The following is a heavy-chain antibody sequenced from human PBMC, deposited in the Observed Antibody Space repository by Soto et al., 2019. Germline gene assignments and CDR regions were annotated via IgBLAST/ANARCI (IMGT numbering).Heavy chain of an antibody. V-gene: IGHV3-23*01. Sequence: GGSLRVSCAASGCTFVSDAMSWVRQAPGKGLERVSVITGSDDITYYADSVKGRFTISRDISKNTVYLQMNSLRAEDTAVYYCAKLVRYWGQGTLVTVSS. CDR2: ITGSDDIT. J-gene: IGHJ4*02. CDR3: AKLVRY. CDR1: GCTFVSDA.